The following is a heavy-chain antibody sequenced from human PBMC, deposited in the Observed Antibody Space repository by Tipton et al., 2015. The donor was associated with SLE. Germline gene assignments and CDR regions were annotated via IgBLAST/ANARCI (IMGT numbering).Heavy chain of an antibody. V-gene: IGHV4-61*09. CDR1: GGSISSGSYY. D-gene: IGHD6-13*01. J-gene: IGHJ4*02. CDR2: IYTSGST. Sequence: TLSLTCTVSGGSISSGSYYWSWIRQPAGKGLEWIGYIYTSGSTNYNPSLKSRVTISVDTSKNQFSLKLSSVTTAGTAVYYCARAPGIAAAGSFDYWGQGTLVTVSS. CDR3: ARAPGIAAAGSFDY.